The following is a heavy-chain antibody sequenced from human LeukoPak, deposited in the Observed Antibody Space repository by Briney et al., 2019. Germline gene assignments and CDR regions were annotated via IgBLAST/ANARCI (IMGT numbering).Heavy chain of an antibody. CDR1: GFTFSRYD. Sequence: PGGSLRLSCAASGFTFSRYDMHWVRQATGKGLEWVSAIGTVGDPCYPGSVKGRFTISRENAKNSLYLQMNSLRAGDTAVYYCARGFLGDAFDIWGQGTMVTVSS. V-gene: IGHV3-13*05. CDR3: ARGFLGDAFDI. J-gene: IGHJ3*02. D-gene: IGHD3-3*01. CDR2: IGTVGDP.